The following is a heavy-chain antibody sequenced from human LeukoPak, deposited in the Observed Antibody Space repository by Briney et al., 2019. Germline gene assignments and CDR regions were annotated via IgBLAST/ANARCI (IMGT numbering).Heavy chain of an antibody. CDR1: GFTFSCYG. V-gene: IGHV3-33*01. Sequence: GRSLRLSCAASGFTFSCYGMHWVRQAPGKGLEWVAVIWYDGSNKYYADSVKGRFTISRDNSKNTLYLQMNSLRAEDTAVYYCARDRLSGSYYSYYFDYWGQGTLVTVSS. CDR2: IWYDGSNK. CDR3: ARDRLSGSYYSYYFDY. J-gene: IGHJ4*02. D-gene: IGHD3-10*01.